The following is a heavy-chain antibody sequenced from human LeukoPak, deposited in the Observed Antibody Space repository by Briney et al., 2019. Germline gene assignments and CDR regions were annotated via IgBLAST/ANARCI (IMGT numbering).Heavy chain of an antibody. Sequence: GGSLRLSCAASGFTFSSYDMHWVRQATGKGLEWISAIGTAGDTYYPGSVKGRFTISRENAKNSLYLQMSSLRAEDTAVYYCARGGYSSGWSWDYWGQGTLVTVSS. J-gene: IGHJ4*02. CDR3: ARGGYSSGWSWDY. CDR2: IGTAGDT. D-gene: IGHD6-19*01. V-gene: IGHV3-13*01. CDR1: GFTFSSYD.